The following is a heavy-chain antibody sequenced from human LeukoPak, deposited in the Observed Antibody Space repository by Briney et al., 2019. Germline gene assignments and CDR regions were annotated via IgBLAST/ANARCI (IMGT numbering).Heavy chain of an antibody. J-gene: IGHJ4*02. CDR3: ARGRIPIVVVPAADGGNFDY. V-gene: IGHV4-34*01. Sequence: PSETLSLTCAVYGGSFSGYYWSWIRQPPGKGLEWIGEINHSGSTNYNPSLKSRVTISVDTSKTQFSLKLSSVTAADTAVYYCARGRIPIVVVPAADGGNFDYWGQGTLVTVSS. D-gene: IGHD2-2*01. CDR1: GGSFSGYY. CDR2: INHSGST.